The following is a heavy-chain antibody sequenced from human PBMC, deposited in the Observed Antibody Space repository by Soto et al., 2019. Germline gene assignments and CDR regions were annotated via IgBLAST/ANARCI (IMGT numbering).Heavy chain of an antibody. CDR1: GGSMSSSYY. J-gene: IGHJ6*02. CDR3: ARAGGGYCSGGSCYSGLHGMDV. D-gene: IGHD2-15*01. V-gene: IGHV4-61*05. Sequence: SETLSLTCTVSGGSMSSSYYWTWIRQSPGKGLEWIGYIYYTGSTNYNPSLQGRVTISVDKSKNQFSLKLSSVTAADTAVYYCARAGGGYCSGGSCYSGLHGMDVWGQGTTVTVSS. CDR2: IYYTGST.